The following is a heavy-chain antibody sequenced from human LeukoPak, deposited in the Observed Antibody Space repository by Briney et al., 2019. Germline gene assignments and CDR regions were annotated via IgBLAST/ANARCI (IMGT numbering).Heavy chain of an antibody. V-gene: IGHV3-30*04. CDR2: ISYDGSNK. D-gene: IGHD3-22*01. CDR1: GFTFSSYA. CDR3: ARRGYYDSSGYDY. J-gene: IGHJ4*02. Sequence: GRSLRLSCAASGFTFSSYAMHWVRQAPGKGLEWVAVISYDGSNKYYADSVKGRFTISRDNAKNSLYLQINSLRAEDTAIYYCARRGYYDSSGYDYWGQGTLVTVSS.